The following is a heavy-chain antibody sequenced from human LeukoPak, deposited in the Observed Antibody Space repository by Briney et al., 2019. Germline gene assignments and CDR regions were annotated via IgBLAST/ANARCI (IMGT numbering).Heavy chain of an antibody. CDR3: AKDHSMVRGISLFDY. Sequence: GGSLRLSCAASGFXFSSYGMHWVRQAPGKGLEWVAVISYDGSNKYYADSVKGRFTISRDNSKNTLYLQMNSLRADDTAVYYCAKDHSMVRGISLFDYWGQGTLVTVSS. D-gene: IGHD3-10*01. J-gene: IGHJ4*02. V-gene: IGHV3-30*18. CDR1: GFXFSSYG. CDR2: ISYDGSNK.